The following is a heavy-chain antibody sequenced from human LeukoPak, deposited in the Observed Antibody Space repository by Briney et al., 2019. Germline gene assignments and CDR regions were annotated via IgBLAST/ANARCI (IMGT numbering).Heavy chain of an antibody. CDR1: GYTFTSYG. J-gene: IGHJ4*02. V-gene: IGHV1-18*01. D-gene: IGHD2-2*01. CDR3: ARDSLYCSSTSCYDY. CDR2: ISAYNGNT. Sequence: GASAKVSCKASGYTFTSYGISWVRQAPGQGLEWMGWISAYNGNTNYAQKLQGRVTMTTDTSTSTAYMELRSLRSDDTAVYYCARDSLYCSSTSCYDYWGQGTLVAVSS.